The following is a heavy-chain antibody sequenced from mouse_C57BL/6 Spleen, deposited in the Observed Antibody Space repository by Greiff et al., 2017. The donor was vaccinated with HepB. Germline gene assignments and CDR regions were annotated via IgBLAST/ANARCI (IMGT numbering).Heavy chain of an antibody. V-gene: IGHV1-81*01. J-gene: IGHJ4*01. CDR3: ARRGYYGSSDYYAMDY. CDR1: GYTFTSYG. D-gene: IGHD1-1*01. Sequence: QVQLQQSGAELARPGASVKLSCKASGYTFTSYGISWVKQRTGQGLEWIGEIYPRSGNTYYNEKFKGKATLNADKSSSTAYMELRSLTSEDSAVYFCARRGYYGSSDYYAMDYWGQGTSVTVSS. CDR2: IYPRSGNT.